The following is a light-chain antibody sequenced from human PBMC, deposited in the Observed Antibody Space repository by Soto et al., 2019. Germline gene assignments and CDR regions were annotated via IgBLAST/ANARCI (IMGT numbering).Light chain of an antibody. Sequence: QSALTQPASVSGSPGQSITISCTGTSSDVGGYNYVSWYEQHPGKAPKLMIYDVSNRPSVVSNRFSGSKSGNTVCLTISGSQGEDEADYCCSSYTRSSTRVFGGGTKHTVL. CDR3: SSYTRSSTRV. J-gene: IGLJ3*02. V-gene: IGLV2-14*01. CDR1: SSDVGGYNY. CDR2: DVS.